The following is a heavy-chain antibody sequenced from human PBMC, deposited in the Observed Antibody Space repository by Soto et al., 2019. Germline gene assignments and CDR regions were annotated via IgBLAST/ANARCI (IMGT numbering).Heavy chain of an antibody. J-gene: IGHJ6*02. CDR1: GWTFTSFA. V-gene: IGHV1-3*01. CDR2: VNAGNGNA. D-gene: IGHD3-3*01. CDR3: ARASYVCRSGYYDLVDYGMDV. Sequence: SVQVSCTAPGWTFTSFAMHWVRQAPGQRIAWIGWVNAGNGNAKYSQRVQGWVTICRDTSASTAYIELSSLRSEVAAVDYGARASYVCRSGYYDLVDYGMDVWGQGTTVTVSS.